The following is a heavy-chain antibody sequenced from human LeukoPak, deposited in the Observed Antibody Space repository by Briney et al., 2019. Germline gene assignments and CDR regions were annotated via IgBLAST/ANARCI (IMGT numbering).Heavy chain of an antibody. CDR2: ISFDGTNK. CDR1: GLTFSHYA. Sequence: GGSLRLSCAASGLTFSHYAMHWVRQAPGKGLEWVAVISFDGTNKFYADSVKGRFTISRDNSKNALYLQMNSLRAEDTAVYYCAKDVSNIVATTSYGMDVWGQGTTVTVSS. CDR3: AKDVSNIVATTSYGMDV. J-gene: IGHJ6*02. D-gene: IGHD5-12*01. V-gene: IGHV3-30*18.